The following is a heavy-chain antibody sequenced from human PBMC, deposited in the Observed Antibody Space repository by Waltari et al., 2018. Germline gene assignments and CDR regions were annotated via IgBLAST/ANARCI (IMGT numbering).Heavy chain of an antibody. D-gene: IGHD2-15*01. V-gene: IGHV4-39*07. Sequence: QLQLQESGPGLVKPSETLSLTCTVSGGSISHNTYYWGWIRQPPGKALEWIGSIYYSGSTYYNPSLRSRVTIVVDTSKNQFSLKLTSVTAADTAVYYCARDVVIMENWFDPWGQGTLVTVSS. CDR1: GGSISHNTYY. CDR3: ARDVVIMENWFDP. J-gene: IGHJ5*02. CDR2: IYYSGST.